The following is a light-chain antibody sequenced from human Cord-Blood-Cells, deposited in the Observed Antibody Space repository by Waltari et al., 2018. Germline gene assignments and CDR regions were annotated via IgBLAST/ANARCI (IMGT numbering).Light chain of an antibody. CDR2: EGS. CDR3: CSYAGSPWV. J-gene: IGLJ3*02. Sequence: QSALTQPASVSGSPGQSITISCTGTSSDVGSYNLVSWYQQHPGKAPKLMIYEGSKRPSGLSNRFSGSKSGNTASLTISVLQAEDEADYYCCSYAGSPWVFGGGTKLTVL. V-gene: IGLV2-23*01. CDR1: SSDVGSYNL.